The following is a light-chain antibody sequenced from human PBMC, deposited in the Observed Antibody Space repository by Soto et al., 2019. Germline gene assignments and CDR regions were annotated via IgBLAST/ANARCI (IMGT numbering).Light chain of an antibody. V-gene: IGKV3-11*01. Sequence: TQSPSTLSASVGERVTIPCLLAWYQQKPGQAPRLLIYDAYNRATGIPPRFSGSGSGTDFTLTISSLEPEDCVLYYSAQRHMWPITFCEGARLE. CDR3: AQRHMWPIT. J-gene: IGKJ5*01. CDR2: DAY.